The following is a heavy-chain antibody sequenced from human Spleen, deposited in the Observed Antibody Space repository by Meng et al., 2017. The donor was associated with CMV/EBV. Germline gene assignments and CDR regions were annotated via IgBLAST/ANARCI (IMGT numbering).Heavy chain of an antibody. CDR3: VKDLGYGENAPYFFDY. CDR1: GFTFSSYS. J-gene: IGHJ4*02. D-gene: IGHD4-17*01. V-gene: IGHV3-21*01. Sequence: GESLKISCAASGFTFSSYSMNWVRQAPGKELEWVSSISSSGSYIYYADSVKGRFTISRDNSKNTLYLQMNSLRTEDTAVYYCVKDLGYGENAPYFFDYWGQGTLVTVSS. CDR2: ISSSGSYI.